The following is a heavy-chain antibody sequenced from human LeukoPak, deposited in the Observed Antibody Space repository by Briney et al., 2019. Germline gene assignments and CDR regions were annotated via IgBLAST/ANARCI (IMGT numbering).Heavy chain of an antibody. CDR2: IYTSGSS. Sequence: SETLSLTCTVSGGSISSYYWSWIRQPAGKGLEWIGRIYTSGSSNYNPSLKSRVTMSVDTSKNQFSLKLSSVTAADTAVYYCARVLARTIVSNPTGYYYYYMDVWGKGTTVTVSS. D-gene: IGHD3-10*01. CDR1: GGSISSYY. V-gene: IGHV4-4*07. J-gene: IGHJ6*03. CDR3: ARVLARTIVSNPTGYYYYYMDV.